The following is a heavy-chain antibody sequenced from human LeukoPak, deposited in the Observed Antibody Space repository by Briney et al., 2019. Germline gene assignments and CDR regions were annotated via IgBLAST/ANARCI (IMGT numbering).Heavy chain of an antibody. Sequence: GGSLRLSCAASGFTFSSYVMTWVRQAPGKGLEWVANIKQDGSERYYAHSVKGRFTISRDNARNSLYLHMNSLRAEDPALYYCARSGSGSYYPYYYYYYMDVWGKGTTVTVSS. V-gene: IGHV3-7*01. J-gene: IGHJ6*03. CDR3: ARSGSGSYYPYYYYYYMDV. CDR2: IKQDGSER. CDR1: GFTFSSYV. D-gene: IGHD3-10*01.